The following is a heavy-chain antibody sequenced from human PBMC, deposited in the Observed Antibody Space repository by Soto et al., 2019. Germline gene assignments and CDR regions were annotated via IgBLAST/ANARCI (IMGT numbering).Heavy chain of an antibody. CDR1: SASISSEQR. CDR2: IHHSGST. D-gene: IGHD6-19*01. V-gene: IGHV4-4*02. CDR3: ARSFGWYAIDQ. Sequence: QMQLQESGPGLVKPSETLSLTCAVSSASISSEQRWSWVRQPPGQGLEWIGEIHHSGSTNKNPSLKSRVTMSVDKSKNQFSLNLNSVTAADTAVYYCARSFGWYAIDQWGQGTLVIVSS. J-gene: IGHJ4*02.